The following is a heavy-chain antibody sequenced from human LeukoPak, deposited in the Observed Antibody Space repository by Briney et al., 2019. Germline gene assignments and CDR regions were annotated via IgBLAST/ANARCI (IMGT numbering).Heavy chain of an antibody. J-gene: IGHJ4*02. D-gene: IGHD5-24*01. CDR2: ISSSGNSL. V-gene: IGHV3-48*03. CDR3: ARNYDY. Sequence: QPGGSLRLSCAASGFTFSSYEMNWVRQAPGKGLEWVSYISSSGNSLYYADSVKGRVTISRDNAKNALFLQMNSLRAEDTAVYYCARNYDYWGQGTLVTVSS. CDR1: GFTFSSYE.